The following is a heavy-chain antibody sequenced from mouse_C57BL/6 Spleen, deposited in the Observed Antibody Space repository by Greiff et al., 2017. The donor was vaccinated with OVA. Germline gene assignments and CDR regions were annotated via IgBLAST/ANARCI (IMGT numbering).Heavy chain of an antibody. CDR1: GYAFSSSW. J-gene: IGHJ3*01. CDR3: ARGYYGSSWFAY. V-gene: IGHV1-82*01. Sequence: QVQLQQSGPELVKPGASVKISCKASGYAFSSSWMNWVKQRPGKGLEWIGRIYPGDGDTNYNGKFKGKATLTADKSSSTAYMQLSSLTSEDSAVYCGARGYYGSSWFAYWGQGTLVTVSA. D-gene: IGHD2-2*01. CDR2: IYPGDGDT.